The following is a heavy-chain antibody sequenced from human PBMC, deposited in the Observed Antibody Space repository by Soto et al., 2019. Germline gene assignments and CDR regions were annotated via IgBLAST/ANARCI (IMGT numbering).Heavy chain of an antibody. CDR1: GFTFSYFT. J-gene: IGHJ4*02. V-gene: IGHV3-21*01. CDR2: ITGSSSST. D-gene: IGHD1-1*01. Sequence: VRLVQSGRGLAKPGESLRLSCEASGFTFSYFTMNWVRQAPGKGLEWVSSITGSSSSTYYTDSVQGRFSISRDNAKNTLFLEMNSLRAEDTAVYYCARISIQEEYYFDYWGQGVLVTVSS. CDR3: ARISIQEEYYFDY.